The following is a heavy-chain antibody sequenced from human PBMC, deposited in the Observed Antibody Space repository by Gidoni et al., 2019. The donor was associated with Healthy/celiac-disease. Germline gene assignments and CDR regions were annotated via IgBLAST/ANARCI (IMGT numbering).Heavy chain of an antibody. CDR3: AKAAFSGSYPDY. D-gene: IGHD1-26*01. J-gene: IGHJ4*02. Sequence: EVQLVESGGGLVPPGRSLRLPCSASGFTFDDSARHWVRQAPGKGLEWVSGISWNSGSIGYADSVKGRFTISRDNAKNSLYLQMNSLRAEDTALYYCAKAAFSGSYPDYWGQGTLVTVSS. V-gene: IGHV3-9*01. CDR2: ISWNSGSI. CDR1: GFTFDDSA.